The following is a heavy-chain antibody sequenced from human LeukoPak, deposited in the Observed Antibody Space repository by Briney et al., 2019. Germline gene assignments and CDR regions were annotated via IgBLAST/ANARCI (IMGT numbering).Heavy chain of an antibody. D-gene: IGHD1-26*01. CDR1: GYTFTGYY. J-gene: IGHJ1*01. CDR3: ARGTIGSYSSVHD. V-gene: IGHV1-2*02. Sequence: ASVKVSCKASGYTFTGYYMHWVRQAPGQGLEWVGWINPRSGGTDYAQRLQGRVSTTTDTSIATAYMELSRLTSDDTAIYYCARGTIGSYSSVHDWGQGTLLIVSS. CDR2: INPRSGGT.